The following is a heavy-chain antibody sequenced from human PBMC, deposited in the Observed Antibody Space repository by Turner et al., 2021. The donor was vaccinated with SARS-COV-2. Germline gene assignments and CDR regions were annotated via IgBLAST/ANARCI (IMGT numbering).Heavy chain of an antibody. J-gene: IGHJ4*02. Sequence: EVQLVESGGGLVQPGGSLRLSCAASGFTFSRYWMHWVRQAPGQGLIWVSRIDTDGSTTSYADSVKGRFTISRDNAKNTLYLQMNSRRAEDTAVYYCATSRSFDYWGQGTLVAVSS. V-gene: IGHV3-74*01. CDR1: GFTFSRYW. CDR3: ATSRSFDY. CDR2: IDTDGSTT. D-gene: IGHD6-13*01.